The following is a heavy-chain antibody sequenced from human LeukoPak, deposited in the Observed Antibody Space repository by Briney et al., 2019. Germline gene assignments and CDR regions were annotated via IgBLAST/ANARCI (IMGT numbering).Heavy chain of an antibody. Sequence: SETLSLTCAVYGGSFSGYYWSWIRQPPGKGLEWIGEIYYSGSTNYNPSLKSRVTISVDTSKNQFSLKLSSVTAADTAVYYCARVIAVAWFDPWGQGTLVTVSS. D-gene: IGHD6-19*01. V-gene: IGHV4-34*01. CDR2: IYYSGST. CDR3: ARVIAVAWFDP. J-gene: IGHJ5*02. CDR1: GGSFSGYY.